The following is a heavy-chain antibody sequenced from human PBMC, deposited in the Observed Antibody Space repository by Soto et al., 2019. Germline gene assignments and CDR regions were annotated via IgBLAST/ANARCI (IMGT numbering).Heavy chain of an antibody. V-gene: IGHV3-74*01. Sequence: EVPLVESGGGLVQPGGSLRLSCAASAFTFSSYWMNWVRQAPGKGPVWVSRINSDGSITGYADSVKGRFTISRDNAKNTLYLQMNSLSADDTAVYYCARRDQIAYYYGMDVWGQGTTVTVSS. D-gene: IGHD2-21*01. CDR2: INSDGSIT. CDR3: ARRDQIAYYYGMDV. CDR1: AFTFSSYW. J-gene: IGHJ6*02.